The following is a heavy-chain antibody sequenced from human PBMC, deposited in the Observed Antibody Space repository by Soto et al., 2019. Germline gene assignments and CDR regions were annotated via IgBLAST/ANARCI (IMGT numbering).Heavy chain of an antibody. CDR1: GFSFSRYG. Sequence: GGSLRLSCAASGFSFSRYGIHWVRQAPGKGLEWVAVISYDESTTFYADSVKGRFTISRDNSKNTLFLQMNSLRPEDAAVYYCSKAMIGSYDSDAFDVWGQGTMVTVSS. CDR3: SKAMIGSYDSDAFDV. J-gene: IGHJ3*01. CDR2: ISYDESTT. D-gene: IGHD3-22*01. V-gene: IGHV3-30*18.